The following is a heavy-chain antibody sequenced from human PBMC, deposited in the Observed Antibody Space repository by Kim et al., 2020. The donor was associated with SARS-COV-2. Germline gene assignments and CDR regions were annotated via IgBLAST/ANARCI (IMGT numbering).Heavy chain of an antibody. CDR3: ARAPWNQLLLHNAFDI. CDR1: GFTFSSYW. CDR2: IKQDGSEK. V-gene: IGHV3-7*03. D-gene: IGHD2-2*01. J-gene: IGHJ3*02. Sequence: GGSLRLSCAASGFTFSSYWMSWVRQAPGKGLEWVANIKQDGSEKYYVDSVKGRFTISRDNAKNSLYLQMNSLRAEDTAVYYCARAPWNQLLLHNAFDIWGQGTMVTVSS.